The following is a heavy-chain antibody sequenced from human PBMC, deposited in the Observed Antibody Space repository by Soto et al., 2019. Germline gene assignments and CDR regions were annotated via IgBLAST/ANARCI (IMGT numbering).Heavy chain of an antibody. V-gene: IGHV1-69*13. J-gene: IGHJ6*02. Sequence: SVKVSCKASGGTFRIYGFSWVRQARRQGPEWIGGIIPILTTPNYAPKFQDRVTIVADESTTTVYMELRSLRFDDTAVYYCATSVGIAPTGEDGMDVWGQGTSVTVSS. D-gene: IGHD2-8*02. CDR3: ATSVGIAPTGEDGMDV. CDR1: GGTFRIYG. CDR2: IIPILTTP.